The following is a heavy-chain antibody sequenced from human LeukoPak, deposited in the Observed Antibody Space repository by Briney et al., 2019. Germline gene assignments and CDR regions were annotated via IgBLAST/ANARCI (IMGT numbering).Heavy chain of an antibody. D-gene: IGHD1-1*01. CDR1: GFTFSSYE. J-gene: IGHJ3*02. Sequence: GGSLRLSCAASGFTFSSYETNWVRHAPGEGVEWVSYISSRGSDIYYADPVKGRFTISRDNAKNSLYLQMNSLRADDTAVYYCARGGHDAGIPFDIWGQGTMVTVSS. CDR2: ISSRGSDI. CDR3: ARGGHDAGIPFDI. V-gene: IGHV3-48*03.